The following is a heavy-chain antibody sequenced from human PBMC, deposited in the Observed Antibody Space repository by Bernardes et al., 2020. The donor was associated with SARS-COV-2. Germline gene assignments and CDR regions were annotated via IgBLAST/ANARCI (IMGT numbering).Heavy chain of an antibody. V-gene: IGHV3-53*04. CDR2: IYSGGNT. Sequence: GGSLRLSCAASAFTVRNDYMSWLRQTPGKGLEWVSVIYSGGNTYYTDSVKGRFTISRHISENTLYLQMNSLRAEDTAVYYCARDSSSSLLYYYYGMDVWGQGTTVTVSS. CDR1: AFTVRNDY. J-gene: IGHJ6*02. D-gene: IGHD6-13*01. CDR3: ARDSSSSLLYYYYGMDV.